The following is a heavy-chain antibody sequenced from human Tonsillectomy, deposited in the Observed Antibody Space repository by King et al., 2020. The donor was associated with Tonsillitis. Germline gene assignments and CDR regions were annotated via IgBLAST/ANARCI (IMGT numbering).Heavy chain of an antibody. J-gene: IGHJ3*02. CDR1: GYTFTSYY. Sequence: VQLVESGAEVKKPGASVKVSCKASGYTFTSYYMHWVRQAPGQGLEWMGIINPSGGSTSYAQKFQGRVTMTRDTSTSTVYMELSSLRSEDTAVYYCARGGIVGATTRWRSQTTHAFDIWGQGTMVTVSS. D-gene: IGHD1-26*01. V-gene: IGHV1-46*01. CDR2: INPSGGST. CDR3: ARGGIVGATTRWRSQTTHAFDI.